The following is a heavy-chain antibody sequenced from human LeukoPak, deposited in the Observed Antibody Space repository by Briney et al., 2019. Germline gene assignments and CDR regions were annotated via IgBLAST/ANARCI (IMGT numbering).Heavy chain of an antibody. D-gene: IGHD3-10*01. Sequence: SETLSLTCTASGGSISSYYWSWIRQPAGKGLEWIGRIYTSGSTNYNPSLKSRVTMSVDTSKNQFSLKLSSVTATDTAVYYCARALGYYGSGSYAFDIWGQGTMVTVSS. CDR3: ARALGYYGSGSYAFDI. CDR2: IYTSGST. CDR1: GGSISSYY. J-gene: IGHJ3*02. V-gene: IGHV4-4*07.